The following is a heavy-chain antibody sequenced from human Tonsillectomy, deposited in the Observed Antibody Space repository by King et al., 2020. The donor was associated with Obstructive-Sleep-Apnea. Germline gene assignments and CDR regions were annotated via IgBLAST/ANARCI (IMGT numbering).Heavy chain of an antibody. CDR3: AGMTQTDAFDI. CDR2: ISSSSGTI. V-gene: IGHV3-48*04. CDR1: GFPFSSYS. J-gene: IGHJ3*02. Sequence: LVESGGGLVQPGGSLRLSCAASGFPFSSYSMDWVRQAPGKGLEWVSYISSSSGTIYYADSVKGRFTISRDNAKSSLYLQMNSLRAEDTAVYYCAGMTQTDAFDIWGQGTMVTVSS.